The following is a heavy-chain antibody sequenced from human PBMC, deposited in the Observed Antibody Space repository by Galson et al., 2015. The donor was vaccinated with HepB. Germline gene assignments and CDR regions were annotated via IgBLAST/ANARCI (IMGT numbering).Heavy chain of an antibody. V-gene: IGHV6-1*01. D-gene: IGHD6-13*01. CDR1: GDSVSSNSAA. Sequence: CAISGDSVSSNSAAWNWIRQSPSRGLEWLGRTYYRSKWYNDYAVSVKSRITINPDTSKNQFSLQLNSVTPEDTAVYYCAREIGDIAAAGGGCYYYYGMDVWGQGTTVTVSS. CDR2: TYYRSKWYN. CDR3: AREIGDIAAAGGGCYYYYGMDV. J-gene: IGHJ6*02.